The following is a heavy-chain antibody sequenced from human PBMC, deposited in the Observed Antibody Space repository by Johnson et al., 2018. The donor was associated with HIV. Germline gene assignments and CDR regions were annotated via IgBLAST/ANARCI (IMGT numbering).Heavy chain of an antibody. CDR1: GFTFGDYA. CDR2: ISWNSVSI. J-gene: IGHJ3*02. D-gene: IGHD3-3*01. V-gene: IGHV3-9*01. Sequence: VQLVESGGGLVQPGRSLRLSCAASGFTFGDYAMHWVRQGPGKGLEWVSSISWNSVSIGYAHSVKGRFTISRDNAKNSLYLQMNSLRAEDTAVYYCAKDPLTIFGVVIAPGDAFDIWGQGTMVTVSS. CDR3: AKDPLTIFGVVIAPGDAFDI.